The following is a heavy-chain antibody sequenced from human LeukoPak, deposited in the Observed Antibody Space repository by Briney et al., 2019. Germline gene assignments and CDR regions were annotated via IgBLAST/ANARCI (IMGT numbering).Heavy chain of an antibody. CDR3: ARVLDWECFDY. Sequence: GGSLRLSCAASGFTVSSNYMSWVRQAPGKGLEWVSVIYSGGSTYYADSVKGRFTISRDNSKNTLYLQMNSLRAEDTAVYYCARVLDWECFDYWGQGTLVTVSS. V-gene: IGHV3-66*01. CDR1: GFTVSSNY. D-gene: IGHD3-9*01. CDR2: IYSGGST. J-gene: IGHJ4*02.